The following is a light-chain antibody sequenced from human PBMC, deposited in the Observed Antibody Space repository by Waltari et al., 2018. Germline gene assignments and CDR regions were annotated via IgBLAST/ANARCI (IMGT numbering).Light chain of an antibody. V-gene: IGKV3-11*01. CDR1: QSVSTY. J-gene: IGKJ4*01. CDR3: QQRYKWPLT. Sequence: VLPQSPATLCLCGGVRSSFSCRASQSVSTYLAWSQQRPGQPPRLLIYDSSSRATGIPARFSGSGSETDFTLTISSLEPEDFAVYYCQQRYKWPLTFGGGSKVEI. CDR2: DSS.